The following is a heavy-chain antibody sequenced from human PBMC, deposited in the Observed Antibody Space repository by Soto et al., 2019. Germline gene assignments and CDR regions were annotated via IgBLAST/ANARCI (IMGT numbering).Heavy chain of an antibody. Sequence: QVQMQESGPGLVKPSQTLYLTCSVSGGSIIDSGSFYWNWIRQHPGKGLEWIGYIYYSGSTYYNRSLKSRSTISLDTSKNQFSLKLTSVTAADTAIYYCARGEVVASNWFDPWGHGTLVTVSS. V-gene: IGHV4-31*03. CDR2: IYYSGST. J-gene: IGHJ5*02. D-gene: IGHD2-15*01. CDR1: GGSIIDSGSFY. CDR3: ARGEVVASNWFDP.